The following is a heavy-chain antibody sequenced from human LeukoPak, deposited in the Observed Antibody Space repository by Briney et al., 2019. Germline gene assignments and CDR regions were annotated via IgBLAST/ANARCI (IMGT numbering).Heavy chain of an antibody. CDR3: AKDLLRQWLADYYYYMDV. D-gene: IGHD6-19*01. CDR1: GFTFSSYA. V-gene: IGHV3-23*01. CDR2: ISGSGGST. J-gene: IGHJ6*03. Sequence: QPGGSLRLSCAASGFTFSSYAMSWVRQAPGKGLEWVSAISGSGGSTYYADSVKGRFTISRGNSKNTLYPQMNSLRAEDTAVYYCAKDLLRQWLADYYYYMDVWGKGTTVTVSS.